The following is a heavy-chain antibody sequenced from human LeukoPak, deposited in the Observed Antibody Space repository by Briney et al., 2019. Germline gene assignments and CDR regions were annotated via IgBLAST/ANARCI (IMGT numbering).Heavy chain of an antibody. CDR1: GGSISNNW. Sequence: PSGTLSLTCAVTGGSISNNWWTWARQPPGKGLEWIGEISQSARTNYNPSLKSRVTMSIDKSRNQFSLRMSSVTAADTAVYYCAGVRLGSSGFSEYFEHWGQGTLVTVPS. D-gene: IGHD3-22*01. J-gene: IGHJ1*01. V-gene: IGHV4-4*02. CDR2: ISQSART. CDR3: AGVRLGSSGFSEYFEH.